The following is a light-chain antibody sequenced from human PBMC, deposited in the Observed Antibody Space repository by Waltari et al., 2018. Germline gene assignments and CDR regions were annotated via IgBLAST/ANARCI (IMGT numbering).Light chain of an antibody. V-gene: IGKV1-12*01. CDR2: AAS. CDR1: QGISNY. Sequence: DIQMTQSPSSVSASVGDRVTITCRASQGISNYLAWYQQKPGKAPKFLIYAASILQSGVPSSFSGSGSGTEFTLTINGLQPADFATYFCQQGNNFPPTFGQGTEVEI. CDR3: QQGNNFPPT. J-gene: IGKJ1*01.